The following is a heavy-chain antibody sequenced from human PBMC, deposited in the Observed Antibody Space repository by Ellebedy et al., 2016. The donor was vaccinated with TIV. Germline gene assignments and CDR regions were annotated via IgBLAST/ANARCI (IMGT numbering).Heavy chain of an antibody. Sequence: GGSLRLSCAASGFTFSNYWMKWVRQAPGKGLAWVANIKQDGSEKYYVDSVKGRFTISRDNAKNSLFLQMNSLRVEDTAVYFCARGGYGRPFDCWGQGTLVTVSS. CDR3: ARGGYGRPFDC. J-gene: IGHJ4*02. CDR2: IKQDGSEK. CDR1: GFTFSNYW. V-gene: IGHV3-7*03. D-gene: IGHD5-12*01.